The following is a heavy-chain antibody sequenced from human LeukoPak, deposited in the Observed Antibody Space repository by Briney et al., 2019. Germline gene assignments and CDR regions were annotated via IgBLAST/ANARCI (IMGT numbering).Heavy chain of an antibody. CDR3: ARDIRGVLWFDP. V-gene: IGHV1-18*01. Sequence: ASVTVSCTASGYTFTSYGISWVRQAPGQGLKGMGWISAYNGNTNYSQKLQVTVSMTTDTYTSTAYLELRSLRSDDTAVYYCARDIRGVLWFDPWGQGTLVTVSS. D-gene: IGHD6-13*01. CDR1: GYTFTSYG. J-gene: IGHJ5*02. CDR2: ISAYNGNT.